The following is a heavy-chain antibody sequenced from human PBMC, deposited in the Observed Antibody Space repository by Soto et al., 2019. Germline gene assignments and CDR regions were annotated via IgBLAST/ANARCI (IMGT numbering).Heavy chain of an antibody. CDR3: AREKITGLFDY. Sequence: ETLSLTCTVSGGSISSYYWSWIRQPPGKGLEWIGYIYYSGSTNYNPSLKSRVTISVDTSKNQFSLKLTSVTAADTAVYYCAREKITGLFDYWGQGTLVTVSS. J-gene: IGHJ4*02. D-gene: IGHD2-8*02. V-gene: IGHV4-59*12. CDR1: GGSISSYY. CDR2: IYYSGST.